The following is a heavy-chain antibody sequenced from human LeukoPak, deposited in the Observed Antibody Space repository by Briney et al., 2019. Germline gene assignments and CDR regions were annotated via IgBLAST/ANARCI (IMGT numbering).Heavy chain of an antibody. Sequence: GGSLRLSCAASGFTFSNAWMSWVRQAPGKGLEWVGRIKSKTDGGTTDYAAPVKGRFTISRDDSKNTLYLQMNSLKTENTAVYYCTTREGYCSGGSCYNWFDPWGQGTLVTVSS. CDR3: TTREGYCSGGSCYNWFDP. CDR1: GFTFSNAW. CDR2: IKSKTDGGTT. D-gene: IGHD2-15*01. J-gene: IGHJ5*02. V-gene: IGHV3-15*01.